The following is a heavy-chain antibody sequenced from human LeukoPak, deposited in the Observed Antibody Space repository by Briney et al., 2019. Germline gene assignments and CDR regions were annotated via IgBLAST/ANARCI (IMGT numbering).Heavy chain of an antibody. CDR1: GFTLSSYW. Sequence: GGSLRLSCAASGFTLSSYWMSWVRQAPGKGLEWVANINQDGSEKYYVDSVKGRFTISRDNAKNSLYLQMNSLRAEDTAVYYCGTTVTTGRRYWGQGTLVTVSS. CDR3: GTTVTTGRRY. D-gene: IGHD4-17*01. J-gene: IGHJ4*02. V-gene: IGHV3-7*01. CDR2: INQDGSEK.